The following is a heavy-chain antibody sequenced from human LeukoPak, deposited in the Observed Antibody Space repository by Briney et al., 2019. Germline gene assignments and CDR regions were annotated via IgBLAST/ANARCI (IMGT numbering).Heavy chain of an antibody. J-gene: IGHJ4*02. CDR1: GYTFTSYC. CDR2: IRAYNGNT. CDR3: ARESALWFGEQFDY. D-gene: IGHD3-10*01. V-gene: IGHV1-18*01. Sequence: ASVKVSCKASGYTFTSYCISWVRPAAGQGLGWMGWIRAYNGNTTYAQKLQGRVTMTTDTSTSTAYMELRSLRSDDTAVYYCARESALWFGEQFDYWGQGPLVTVSS.